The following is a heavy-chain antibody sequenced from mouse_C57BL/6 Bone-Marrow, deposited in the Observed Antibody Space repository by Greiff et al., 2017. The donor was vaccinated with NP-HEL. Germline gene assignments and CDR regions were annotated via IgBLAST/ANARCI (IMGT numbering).Heavy chain of an antibody. V-gene: IGHV1-64*01. J-gene: IGHJ4*01. CDR1: GYTFTSYW. D-gene: IGHD2-5*01. CDR3: ARWISNPYYYAMDY. Sequence: QVQLQQPGAELVKPGASVKLSCKASGYTFTSYWMHWVKQRPGQGLEWIGMIHPNSGSTNYNEKFKSKATLTVDKSSSTAYMQLSSLTSEDSAVYYCARWISNPYYYAMDYWGQGTSVTVSS. CDR2: IHPNSGST.